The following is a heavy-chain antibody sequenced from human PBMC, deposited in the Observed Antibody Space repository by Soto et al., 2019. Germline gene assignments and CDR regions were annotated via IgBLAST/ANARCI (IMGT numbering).Heavy chain of an antibody. Sequence: GGSLRLSCAASGFTFSSYSMNWVRQAPGKGLEWVSYISSSSSTIYYADSVKGRFTISRDNAKNSLYLQMNSLRDEDTAVYYCARENLRKLRYFDWLLGSFDLWGRGTLVTVSS. V-gene: IGHV3-48*02. CDR2: ISSSSSTI. J-gene: IGHJ2*01. CDR1: GFTFSSYS. D-gene: IGHD3-9*01. CDR3: ARENLRKLRYFDWLLGSFDL.